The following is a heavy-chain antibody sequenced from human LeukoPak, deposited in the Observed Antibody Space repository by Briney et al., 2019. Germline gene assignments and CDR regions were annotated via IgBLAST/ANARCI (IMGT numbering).Heavy chain of an antibody. CDR3: ASLSLGHY. V-gene: IGHV3-53*01. CDR2: IYSGGST. J-gene: IGHJ4*02. D-gene: IGHD6-6*01. Sequence: GGSLRLSCAASGFTVSNNYMSWVRQAPGKGLEWVSVIYSGGSTYYSDSVKGRFTISRDTSKNTLSLQMNSLRAEDTAVYYCASLSLGHYWGQGTLVTVSS. CDR1: GFTVSNNY.